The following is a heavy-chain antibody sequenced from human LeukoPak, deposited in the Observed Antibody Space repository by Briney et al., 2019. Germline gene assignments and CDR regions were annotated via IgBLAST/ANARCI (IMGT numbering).Heavy chain of an antibody. J-gene: IGHJ4*02. CDR2: IKNDGSED. V-gene: IGHV3-7*04. CDR1: GFTFRTYG. CDR3: VRGRSAIDY. Sequence: GGSLRLPCAASGFTFRTYGMNWVRQAPGKGLEWVANIKNDGSEDHYVSSVEGRFTISRDNNKNSLYLQLNSLRPEDTAVYYCVRGRSAIDYWGQGTRVTVSS.